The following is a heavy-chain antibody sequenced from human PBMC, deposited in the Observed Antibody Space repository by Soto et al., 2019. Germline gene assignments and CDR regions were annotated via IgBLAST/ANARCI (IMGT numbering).Heavy chain of an antibody. Sequence: SETLSLTCTVSGGSISSYYWSWIRQPPGKGLEWIGYIYYSGSTNYNPSLKSRVTISVDTSKNQFSLKLSTVTAADTAVYYCARSRARPHFDYWGQGTLVTVSS. J-gene: IGHJ4*02. D-gene: IGHD6-6*01. CDR3: ARSRARPHFDY. CDR1: GGSISSYY. CDR2: IYYSGST. V-gene: IGHV4-59*01.